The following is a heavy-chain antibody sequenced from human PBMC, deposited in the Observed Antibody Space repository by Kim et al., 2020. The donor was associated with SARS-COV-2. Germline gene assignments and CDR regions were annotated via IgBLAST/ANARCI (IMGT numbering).Heavy chain of an antibody. J-gene: IGHJ6*02. CDR3: ARDRRDCGSVPYYYYGMDV. V-gene: IGHV3-30*07. Sequence: GRFTIPRDNSKNTLYLQMNSLRAEDTAVYYCARDRRDCGSVPYYYYGMDVWGQGTTVTVSS. D-gene: IGHD3-10*01.